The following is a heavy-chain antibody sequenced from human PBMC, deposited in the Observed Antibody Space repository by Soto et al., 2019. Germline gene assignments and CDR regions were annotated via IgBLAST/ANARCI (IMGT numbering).Heavy chain of an antibody. CDR2: IDPSDSQT. CDR1: GYSFAGYW. J-gene: IGHJ4*02. CDR3: ARLVYDTRLNYMYFDF. D-gene: IGHD2-8*01. V-gene: IGHV5-10-1*01. Sequence: GESLKISCKGSGYSFAGYWITWVRQKPGKGLEWMGRIDPSDSQTYYSPSFRGHVTISATKSITTVTAADTAIYFCARLVYDTRLNYMYFDFWGQGALVTVSS.